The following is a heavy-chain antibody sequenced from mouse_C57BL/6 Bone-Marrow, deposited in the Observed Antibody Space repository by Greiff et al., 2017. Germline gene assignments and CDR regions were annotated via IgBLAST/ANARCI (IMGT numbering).Heavy chain of an antibody. D-gene: IGHD2-4*01. J-gene: IGHJ1*03. Sequence: EVKVEESGGGLVKPGGSLKLSCAASGFTFSSYAMSWVRQTPEKRLEWVATISDGGSYTYYPDNVKGRFTISRDNAKNNLYLQMSHLKSEDTAMYYCARGDYLWYFDVWGTGTTVTVSS. CDR1: GFTFSSYA. V-gene: IGHV5-4*03. CDR2: ISDGGSYT. CDR3: ARGDYLWYFDV.